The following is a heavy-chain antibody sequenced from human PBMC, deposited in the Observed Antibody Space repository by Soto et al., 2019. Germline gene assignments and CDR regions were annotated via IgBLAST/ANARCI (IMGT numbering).Heavy chain of an antibody. V-gene: IGHV4-59*01. Sequence: SETLSLTCSVSGGSISGFYWIWIRQPPGKGLEWISYIYYSGRTAYNPSLRSRATISVDVSRSQFSLQLRSVTAADTALYYCARVSNAYAGSGAFDYWGLGTPVTVSS. CDR3: ARVSNAYAGSGAFDY. CDR1: GGSISGFY. CDR2: IYYSGRT. D-gene: IGHD2-15*01. J-gene: IGHJ4*02.